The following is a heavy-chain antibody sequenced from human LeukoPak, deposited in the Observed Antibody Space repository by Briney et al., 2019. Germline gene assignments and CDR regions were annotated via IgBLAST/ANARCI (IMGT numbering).Heavy chain of an antibody. D-gene: IGHD2/OR15-2a*01. CDR3: AREAPYRYFIHYYGMDV. J-gene: IGHJ6*02. CDR2: ISSSGSTI. Sequence: GGSLRLSRTASGFTFGDYAMSWVRQAPGKGLEWVSYISSSGSTIYYADSVKGRFTISRDNAKNSLYLQMNSLRAEDTAVYYCAREAPYRYFIHYYGMDVWGQGTTVTVSS. V-gene: IGHV3-11*01. CDR1: GFTFGDYA.